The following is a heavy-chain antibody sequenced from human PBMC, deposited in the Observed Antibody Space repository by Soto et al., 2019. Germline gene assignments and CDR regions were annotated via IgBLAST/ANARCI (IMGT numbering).Heavy chain of an antibody. D-gene: IGHD2-15*01. CDR3: ARSGGAYVDY. J-gene: IGHJ4*02. CDR2: ISSGSSTI. V-gene: IGHV3-11*01. Sequence: GXSLILSCAASGFTFGDYNMNCIRQAPGKGLEWLSYISSGSSTIYYADSVKGRFTISRDNAKNSLFLQMNSLRAEDTAVYYCARSGGAYVDYWGQGTLVTVSS. CDR1: GFTFGDYN.